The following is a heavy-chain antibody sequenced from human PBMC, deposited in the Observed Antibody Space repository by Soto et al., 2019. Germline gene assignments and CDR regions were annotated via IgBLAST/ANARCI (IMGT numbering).Heavy chain of an antibody. CDR3: AREYYDFWSGYYSGSAFDI. Sequence: GGSLRLSCAASGFTFSSYGMHWVRQAPGKGLEWVAVIWYDGSNKYYADSVKGRFTISRDNSKNTLYLQMNSLRAEDTAVYYCAREYYDFWSGYYSGSAFDIWGQGTMVTVSS. V-gene: IGHV3-33*01. CDR2: IWYDGSNK. J-gene: IGHJ3*02. CDR1: GFTFSSYG. D-gene: IGHD3-3*01.